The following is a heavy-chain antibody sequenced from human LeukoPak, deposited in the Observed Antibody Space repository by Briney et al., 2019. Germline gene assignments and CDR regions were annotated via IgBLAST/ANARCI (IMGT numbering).Heavy chain of an antibody. CDR2: INWNGGRT. J-gene: IGHJ3*02. CDR1: GFTFDDFG. V-gene: IGHV3-20*04. D-gene: IGHD5-12*01. Sequence: GGSLRLSCAASGFTFDDFGMSWVRQAPGKGLEWVSGINWNGGRTGYADSVKGRFTISRDNAKKSLYLQMNSLRAEDTALYYCARKWLSNAFDIWGQGTMVTVSS. CDR3: ARKWLSNAFDI.